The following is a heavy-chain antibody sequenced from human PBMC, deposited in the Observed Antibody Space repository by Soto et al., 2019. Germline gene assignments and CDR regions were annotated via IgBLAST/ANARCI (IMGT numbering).Heavy chain of an antibody. D-gene: IGHD3-9*01. J-gene: IGHJ6*02. Sequence: SETLSLTCTVSGGSIRSSSYYWGWIRQPPGNGLEWIGSIYYSGSTYYNPSLKSRVTISVDTSKNQFSLKLSSVTAADTAVYYCARHPYFDWHYRRGYYYYGMDVWGQGTTVT. V-gene: IGHV4-39*01. CDR3: ARHPYFDWHYRRGYYYYGMDV. CDR1: GGSIRSSSYY. CDR2: IYYSGST.